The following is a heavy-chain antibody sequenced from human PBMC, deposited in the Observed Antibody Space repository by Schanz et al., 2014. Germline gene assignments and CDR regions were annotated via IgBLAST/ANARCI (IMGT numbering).Heavy chain of an antibody. Sequence: QVQLVQSGAEVKKPGASVKGSCKASGYTFVSYSMHWVRQAPGQGLEWMGIINPSGGGTSYALRFQDRVTVTRDTSRSTVYMELSSLRSEDAAVYYCARGYGDSPTDCWGQGTLVTVSS. V-gene: IGHV1-46*01. CDR3: ARGYGDSPTDC. D-gene: IGHD4-17*01. J-gene: IGHJ4*02. CDR1: GYTFVSYS. CDR2: INPSGGGT.